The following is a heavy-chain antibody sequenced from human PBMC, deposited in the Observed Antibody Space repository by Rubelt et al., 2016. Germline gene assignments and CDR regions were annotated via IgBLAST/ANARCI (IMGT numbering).Heavy chain of an antibody. V-gene: IGHV4-39*07. CDR2: INHSGSA. D-gene: IGHD6-13*01. CDR3: ARGDIAAAGAPFDY. J-gene: IGHJ4*02. CDR1: GGSISSSSYY. Sequence: QLQLQESGPGLVKPSETLSLTCTVSGGSISSSSYYWGWIRQPPGKGLEWIGEINHSGSAHYNPSLKSRVTISRDTSKNQVSLKLSSVTAADTAVYYCARGDIAAAGAPFDYWGQGTLVTVSS.